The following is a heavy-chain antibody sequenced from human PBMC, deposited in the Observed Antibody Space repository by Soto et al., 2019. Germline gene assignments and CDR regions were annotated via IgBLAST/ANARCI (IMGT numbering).Heavy chain of an antibody. CDR2: ICGSGGST. CDR1: GFTFSSYA. D-gene: IGHD3-22*01. V-gene: IGHV3-23*01. Sequence: EVQLLESGGGLVQPGGSLRLSCAASGFTFSSYAMSWVRQAPGKGLEWVSAICGSGGSTYYADSVKGRFTISRDNSKNTLYLQMNSLRAEDTAVYYCATRNYYDSSGYSRYFDYWGQGTLVTVSS. J-gene: IGHJ4*02. CDR3: ATRNYYDSSGYSRYFDY.